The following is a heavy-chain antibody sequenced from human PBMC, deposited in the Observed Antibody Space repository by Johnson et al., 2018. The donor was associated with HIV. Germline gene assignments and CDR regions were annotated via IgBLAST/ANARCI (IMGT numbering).Heavy chain of an antibody. CDR1: GFTVSINY. V-gene: IGHV3-7*01. Sequence: EQLEESGGGVVQPGGSLRLSCAASGFTVSINYMSWVRQAPGKGLEWVATIKGDGSGQDYVDSVEGRVTISRDYAKNTLYLQMNSLRAEDTAVYYCARDRGGGSYHDAFDIWGQGTMVTVSS. CDR3: ARDRGGGSYHDAFDI. J-gene: IGHJ3*02. D-gene: IGHD1-26*01. CDR2: IKGDGSGQ.